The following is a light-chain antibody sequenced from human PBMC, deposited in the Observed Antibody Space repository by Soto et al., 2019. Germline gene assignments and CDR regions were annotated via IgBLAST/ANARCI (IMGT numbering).Light chain of an antibody. CDR1: QSISIY. V-gene: IGKV1-39*01. CDR3: HQGYSTPCT. J-gene: IGKJ1*01. Sequence: IWVAQYTSCLSACGGDRYTITCRASQSISIYLNWYQLKPGKAPNLLMYGASYLKSGVPTRFSGSGSGTDFPLTMTSLQPEDFATYYCHQGYSTPCTFGQGTK. CDR2: GAS.